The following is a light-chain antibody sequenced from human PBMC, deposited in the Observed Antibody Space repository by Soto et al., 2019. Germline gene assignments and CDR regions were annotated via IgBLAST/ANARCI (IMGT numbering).Light chain of an antibody. J-gene: IGKJ1*01. CDR3: QQYNVYPGT. Sequence: DIQMTQSPSTLSASVGDRVTITCRASQSIGSWLAWYQQKPGKAPKLLIYRASSLESEVPSRFSGSVSGTEFTLIINSLQPDDFATYSCQQYNVYPGTFGQGTKVEIK. CDR2: RAS. V-gene: IGKV1-5*03. CDR1: QSIGSW.